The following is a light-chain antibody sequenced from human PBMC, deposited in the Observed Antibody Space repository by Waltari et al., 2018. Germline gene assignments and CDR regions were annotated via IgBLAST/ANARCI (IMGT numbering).Light chain of an antibody. CDR3: QQYFSTPYN. J-gene: IGKJ2*01. Sequence: DIVMTQSPDSLAVSLGARVTINCKSSRSIFYSPNKNNYLAWYQHKSGQPPKLLIYWASTRAPGVPDRISGSGSGTDFTLTISSLQAEDVAVYYCQQYFSTPYNFGQGTKLEIK. CDR2: WAS. CDR1: RSIFYSPNKNNY. V-gene: IGKV4-1*01.